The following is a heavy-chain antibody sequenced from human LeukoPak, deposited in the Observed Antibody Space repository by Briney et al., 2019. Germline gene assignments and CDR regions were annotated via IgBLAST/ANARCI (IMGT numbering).Heavy chain of an antibody. J-gene: IGHJ3*02. CDR3: AATPSTYGAFDI. V-gene: IGHV1-24*01. CDR2: FDPEDGET. CDR1: GYTLTELF. D-gene: IGHD2-2*01. Sequence: ASVKVSCKVSGYTLTELFMHWVRQAPGKGLEWMGGFDPEDGETIYAQTFQGRVTMTEDTSTDTAYMELSSLRSEDTAVYYCAATPSTYGAFDIWGQGTMVTVSS.